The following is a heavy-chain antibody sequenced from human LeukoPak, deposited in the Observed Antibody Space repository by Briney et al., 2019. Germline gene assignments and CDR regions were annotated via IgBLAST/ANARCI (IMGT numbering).Heavy chain of an antibody. J-gene: IGHJ4*02. CDR2: ISGSGGST. D-gene: IGHD6-19*01. Sequence: GGSLRLSCAASGFTFSSYAMGWVRQAPGKGLEWVSAISGSGGSTYYADSVKGRFTISRDNSKNTLYLQMNSLRAEDTAVYYCAKNEQWLDKYYFDYWGQGTLVTVSS. CDR3: AKNEQWLDKYYFDY. V-gene: IGHV3-23*01. CDR1: GFTFSSYA.